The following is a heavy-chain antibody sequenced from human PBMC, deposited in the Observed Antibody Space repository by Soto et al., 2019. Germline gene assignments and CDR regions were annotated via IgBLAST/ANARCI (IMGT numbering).Heavy chain of an antibody. D-gene: IGHD3-22*01. CDR2: ISAYNGNT. Sequence: ASVKVSCKASGYTFTSYGISWVRQAPGQGLEWMGWISAYNGNTNYAQKLQGRVTMTTDTSTSTAYMELRSLRSDDTAVYYCARDFYYDSSGYYYRSWFDPWGQGTLVTVSS. V-gene: IGHV1-18*01. CDR3: ARDFYYDSSGYYYRSWFDP. CDR1: GYTFTSYG. J-gene: IGHJ5*02.